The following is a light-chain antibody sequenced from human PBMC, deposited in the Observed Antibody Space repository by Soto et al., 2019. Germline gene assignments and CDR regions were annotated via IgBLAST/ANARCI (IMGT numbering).Light chain of an antibody. CDR2: DVS. J-gene: IGLJ2*01. CDR1: SSDVGRYNH. V-gene: IGLV2-18*02. CDR3: SSYTGSSTVVV. Sequence: QSVLTQPPSVSGSPGQSVSISCTGTSSDVGRYNHVSWYQQPPGTAPKLMIYDVSNRPSGVPDRFSGSESGNTASLTISGLPGEDEAEYYCSSYTGSSTVVVFGGGTKLTVL.